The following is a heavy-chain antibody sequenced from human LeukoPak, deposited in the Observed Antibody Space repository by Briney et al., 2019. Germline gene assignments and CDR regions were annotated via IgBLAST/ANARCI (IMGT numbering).Heavy chain of an antibody. CDR1: GGSISSYY. CDR2: TYTSGST. V-gene: IGHV4-4*07. D-gene: IGHD3-3*01. CDR3: ARYDFWSGYYSFDP. J-gene: IGHJ5*02. Sequence: SETLSLTCTVSGGSISSYYWSWIRQPAGKGLEWIGRTYTSGSTNYNPSLKSRVTMSVDTSKNQFSLKLSSVTAADTAVYYCARYDFWSGYYSFDPWGQGTLVTVSS.